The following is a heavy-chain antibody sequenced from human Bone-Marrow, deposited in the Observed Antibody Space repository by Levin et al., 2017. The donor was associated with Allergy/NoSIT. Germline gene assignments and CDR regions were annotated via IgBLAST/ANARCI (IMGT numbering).Heavy chain of an antibody. J-gene: IGHJ4*02. V-gene: IGHV3-7*01. CDR1: GFSFSAYW. CDR2: ISGDGSAK. Sequence: GGSLRLSCTASGFSFSAYWMSWVRQAPGKGLEWVASISGDGSAKFYVDSVKGRFTISRDNAKNSLYLQMNSLRAEDTAVYYCSRCEDYWGQGTLVTVSS. CDR3: SRCEDY.